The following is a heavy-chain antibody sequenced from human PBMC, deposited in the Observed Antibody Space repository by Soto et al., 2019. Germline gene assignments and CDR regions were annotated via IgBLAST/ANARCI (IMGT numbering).Heavy chain of an antibody. CDR3: GREGSYCGGNCYYKGLDV. CDR2: INPKSGGT. V-gene: IGHV1-2*04. Sequence: ASVKVSCKASGYTFTGYYIHWVRQAPGQGLEWMGWINPKSGGTNYAQNFQGWVTMTRDTSISTAYMELNRLTSDDTAVYYCGREGSYCGGNCYYKGLDVWGQGTTVTVSS. J-gene: IGHJ6*02. D-gene: IGHD2-21*01. CDR1: GYTFTGYY.